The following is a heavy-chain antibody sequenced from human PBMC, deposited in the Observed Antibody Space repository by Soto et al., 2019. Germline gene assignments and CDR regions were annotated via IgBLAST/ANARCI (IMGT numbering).Heavy chain of an antibody. J-gene: IGHJ4*02. CDR3: ARDRYSSSWYLDY. CDR2: ISSSGSTI. D-gene: IGHD6-13*01. V-gene: IGHV3-11*01. CDR1: GFTFSDYY. Sequence: GGSLRLSCAASGFTFSDYYMSWIRQAPGKGLEWVSYISSSGSTIYYADSVKGRFTISRDNAKNSLYLQMNSLRAEDTAVYYCARDRYSSSWYLDYWGQGTLVTVSS.